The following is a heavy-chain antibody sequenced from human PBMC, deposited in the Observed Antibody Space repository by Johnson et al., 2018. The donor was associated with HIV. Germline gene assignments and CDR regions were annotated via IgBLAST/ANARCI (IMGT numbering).Heavy chain of an antibody. CDR3: ARGVPIAAAGHDAFDI. Sequence: VQLVESGGGVVQPGGSLRLSCAASGFTFSSYDMHWVRQATGKGLEWVSAIGTAGDTYYPGSVKGRFTISREYAKNSLYLQMNSLRAGDTAVYYCARGVPIAAAGHDAFDIWGQGTMVTVSS. V-gene: IGHV3-13*01. D-gene: IGHD6-13*01. CDR1: GFTFSSYD. J-gene: IGHJ3*02. CDR2: IGTAGDT.